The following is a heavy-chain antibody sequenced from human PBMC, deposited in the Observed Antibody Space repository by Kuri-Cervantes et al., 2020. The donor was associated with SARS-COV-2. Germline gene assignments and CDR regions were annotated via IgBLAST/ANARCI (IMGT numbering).Heavy chain of an antibody. V-gene: IGHV3-30*19. CDR3: ARDLFFFGDGFNGFDY. CDR2: ISYDGTKK. D-gene: IGHD5-24*01. CDR1: GFTFSSYG. J-gene: IGHJ4*02. Sequence: GESLKISCAASGFTFSSYGMHWVRQAPGKGLEWVAIISYDGTKKYYADSVKGRFTISRDNSKNTLYLQMNSLRADDAALYYCARDLFFFGDGFNGFDYWGQGTLVTVSS.